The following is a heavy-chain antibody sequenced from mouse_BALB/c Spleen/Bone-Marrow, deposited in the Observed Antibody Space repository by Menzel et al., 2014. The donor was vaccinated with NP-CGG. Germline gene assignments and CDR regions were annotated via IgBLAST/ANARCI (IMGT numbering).Heavy chain of an antibody. J-gene: IGHJ3*01. D-gene: IGHD2-2*01. CDR3: ARSYGYERSWCSY. CDR2: INPNNGGT. V-gene: IGHV1-18*01. CDR1: GYTFTEYT. Sequence: EVQLQQSGPEVVKPGASVKISCKTSGYTFTEYTMHWVKQSHGKSLEWIGGINPNNGGTTYNQKFKGKATLTVDKSSSTAYMELRSLTSEDSAVYYCARSYGYERSWCSYWGRGTLVTVSA.